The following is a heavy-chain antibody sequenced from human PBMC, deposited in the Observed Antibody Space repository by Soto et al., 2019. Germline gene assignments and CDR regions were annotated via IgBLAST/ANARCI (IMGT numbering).Heavy chain of an antibody. Sequence: ASVKVSCKASGYPLTAKYLHWVRQAPGQGLEWMGWINPSSGGTKEAQKFRGRVTMTRDTSISAAYMELSRLTSDDTAVYYCAKGGSSWTEWFDPSGQGTLVTVYS. CDR1: GYPLTAKY. V-gene: IGHV1-2*02. J-gene: IGHJ5*02. CDR2: INPSSGGT. D-gene: IGHD6-13*01. CDR3: AKGGSSWTEWFDP.